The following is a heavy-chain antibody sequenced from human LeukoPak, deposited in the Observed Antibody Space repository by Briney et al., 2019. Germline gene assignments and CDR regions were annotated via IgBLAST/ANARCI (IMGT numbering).Heavy chain of an antibody. CDR1: GYIFTDYY. CDR2: INPNSGGT. J-gene: IGHJ6*03. CDR3: ATFKVAYYYDSSGPCYMDV. Sequence: ASVRASSRASGYIFTDYYMHGLRQAPGQGLGGLGRINPNSGGTNYAQKFQGRVTMTRDTSISTAYTELSSLRSEDTAVYYCATFKVAYYYDSSGPCYMDVWGKGTTVTVSS. V-gene: IGHV1/OR15-1*01. D-gene: IGHD3-22*01.